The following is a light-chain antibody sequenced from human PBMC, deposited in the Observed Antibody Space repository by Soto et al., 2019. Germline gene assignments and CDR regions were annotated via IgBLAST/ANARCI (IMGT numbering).Light chain of an antibody. CDR3: QQFRSSPPAFT. V-gene: IGKV3-20*01. CDR2: GAS. Sequence: ESMLTQSPGTLSLSPGARATLSCRASQSISSMYLTWYQHKPGQAPRLLIYGASIRVTGIPDRFSGSGSGTDFTLTISRLEPEDSSVYYCQQFRSSPPAFTFGQGTKLEI. J-gene: IGKJ2*01. CDR1: QSISSMY.